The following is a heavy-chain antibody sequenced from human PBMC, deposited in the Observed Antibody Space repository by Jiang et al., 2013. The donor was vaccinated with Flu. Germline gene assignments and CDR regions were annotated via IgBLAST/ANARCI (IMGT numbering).Heavy chain of an antibody. CDR3: ARGTKYYDSSGDLGPHWYFDL. CDR2: IIPIFGTA. J-gene: IGHJ2*01. Sequence: SGAEVKKPGSSVKVSCKASGGTFSSYAISWVRQAPGQGLEWMGGIIPIFGTANYAQKFQGRVTITADKSTSTAYMELSSLRSEDTAVYYCARGTKYYDSSGDLGPHWYFDLWGRGTLVPVSS. D-gene: IGHD3-22*01. V-gene: IGHV1-69*06. CDR1: GGTFSSYA.